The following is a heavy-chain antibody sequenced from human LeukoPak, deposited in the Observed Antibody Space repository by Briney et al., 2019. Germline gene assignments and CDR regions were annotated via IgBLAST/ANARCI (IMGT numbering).Heavy chain of an antibody. Sequence: ASVKVSCKASGGTFSSYAISWVRQAPGQGLEWMGRIIPIFGTANYAQKFQGRVTITTDESTSTAYMELSSLRSEDTAVYYCACGYSYGSDYWGQGTLVTVPS. D-gene: IGHD5-18*01. CDR3: ACGYSYGSDY. J-gene: IGHJ4*02. CDR1: GGTFSSYA. V-gene: IGHV1-69*05. CDR2: IIPIFGTA.